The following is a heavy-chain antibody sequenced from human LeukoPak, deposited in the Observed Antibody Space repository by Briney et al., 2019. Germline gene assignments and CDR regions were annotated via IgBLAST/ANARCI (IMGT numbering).Heavy chain of an antibody. J-gene: IGHJ4*02. Sequence: GGSLRLSCAASGFTFSSYAMSWVRQAPGKGLEWVSAISGSGSSTYYADSVKGRFTISRDNSKNTLYLQMNSLRAEDTAVYYCARQRWELLGGFDYWGQGTLVTVSS. CDR3: ARQRWELLGGFDY. D-gene: IGHD1-26*01. CDR2: ISGSGSST. CDR1: GFTFSSYA. V-gene: IGHV3-23*01.